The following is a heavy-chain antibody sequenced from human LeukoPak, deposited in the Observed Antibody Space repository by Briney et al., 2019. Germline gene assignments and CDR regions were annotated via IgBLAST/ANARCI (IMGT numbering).Heavy chain of an antibody. D-gene: IGHD2-2*02. Sequence: ASVKVSCKASGYTFTSYGISWVRQAPGQGLEWMGWISAYNGNTNYAQKLQGRVTMTTDTSTSTAYMELRSLRSDDTAVYYCARDGMGDCSSTSCYTRYDFWSGYRNFDYWGQGTLVTVSS. CDR3: ARDGMGDCSSTSCYTRYDFWSGYRNFDY. CDR2: ISAYNGNT. CDR1: GYTFTSYG. J-gene: IGHJ4*02. V-gene: IGHV1-18*01.